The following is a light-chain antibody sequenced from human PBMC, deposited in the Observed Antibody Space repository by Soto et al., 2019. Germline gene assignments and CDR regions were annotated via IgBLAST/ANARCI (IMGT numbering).Light chain of an antibody. Sequence: EVVLTQSPASLSLSPGERATLSCRASQSVSAYLAWYQQKAGQAPRLLIYDVSNRAPGIPARFSGSGSGTEFTLTITSLQPEDFATYYCQHYNSYSEAFGQGTKVDI. V-gene: IGKV3-11*01. CDR2: DVS. CDR3: QHYNSYSEA. CDR1: QSVSAY. J-gene: IGKJ1*01.